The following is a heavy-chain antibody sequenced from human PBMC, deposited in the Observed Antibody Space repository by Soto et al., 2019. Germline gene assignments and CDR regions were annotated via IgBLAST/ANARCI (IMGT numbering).Heavy chain of an antibody. D-gene: IGHD6-13*01. V-gene: IGHV1-2*04. Sequence: ASVKVSCKASGYTFTGYYMHWVRQAPGQGLEWMGWINPNSGGTNYAQKFQGWVTMTRDTSISTAYMELNSLEASDTAIYYCAVFRSSWFGDGRLDSWGPGTLVTVSS. CDR2: INPNSGGT. CDR1: GYTFTGYY. J-gene: IGHJ4*02. CDR3: AVFRSSWFGDGRLDS.